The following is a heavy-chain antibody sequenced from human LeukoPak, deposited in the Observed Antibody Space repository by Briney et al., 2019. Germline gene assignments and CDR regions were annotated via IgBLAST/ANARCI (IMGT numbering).Heavy chain of an antibody. CDR3: VRSKSGAYGWFDP. CDR1: SGSITSYY. CDR2: IYYSGTT. D-gene: IGHD2-15*01. V-gene: IGHV4-59*01. J-gene: IGHJ5*02. Sequence: SETLSLTCTVSSGSITSYYWSWIRQPPGKGLEWIGYIYYSGTTNYNPSLKSPVTISVDTSKNQFSLKVNSVPAADTAVYYCVRSKSGAYGWFDPWGQGTLVTVSS.